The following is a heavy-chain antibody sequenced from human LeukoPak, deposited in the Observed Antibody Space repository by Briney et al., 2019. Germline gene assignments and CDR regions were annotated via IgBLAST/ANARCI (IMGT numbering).Heavy chain of an antibody. D-gene: IGHD2-15*01. J-gene: IGHJ3*02. CDR1: GYTFTGYY. CDR3: ARDIGISYAFDI. CDR2: INPNSGGT. Sequence: ASVKVSCKASGYTFTGYYMHWVRQAPGQGLEWMGWINPNSGGTNYAQKFQGRVTMTRDTSISTAYMELSRLRSDDTAVYYCARDIGISYAFDIWGQGTMVTVSS. V-gene: IGHV1-2*02.